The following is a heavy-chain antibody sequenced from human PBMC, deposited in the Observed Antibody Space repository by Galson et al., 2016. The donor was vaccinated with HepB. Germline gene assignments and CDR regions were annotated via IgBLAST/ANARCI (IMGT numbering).Heavy chain of an antibody. Sequence: WVRQAPGKGLEWVANIKQDGSEKYYVDSVKGRFTISRDNAKNSLYLQMNSLRAEDTAVYYCTRDQLYWGQGTLVTVSS. CDR2: IKQDGSEK. V-gene: IGHV3-7*01. J-gene: IGHJ4*02. D-gene: IGHD1-1*01. CDR3: TRDQLY.